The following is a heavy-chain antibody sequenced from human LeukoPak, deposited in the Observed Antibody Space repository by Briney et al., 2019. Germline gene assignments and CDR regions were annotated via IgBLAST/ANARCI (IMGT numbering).Heavy chain of an antibody. CDR2: IRPNSGAT. D-gene: IGHD3-22*01. Sequence: ASVKVSCKTSGYTFSGYYMHWVRQAPGQGLEWLGWIRPNSGATNYAQKFQGRVTMTLDMSIRTAYMELSSLKSDDTAIYYCARVLDYYDSNGNFYWPFDYWGQGTLVTVSS. J-gene: IGHJ4*02. CDR1: GYTFSGYY. V-gene: IGHV1-2*02. CDR3: ARVLDYYDSNGNFYWPFDY.